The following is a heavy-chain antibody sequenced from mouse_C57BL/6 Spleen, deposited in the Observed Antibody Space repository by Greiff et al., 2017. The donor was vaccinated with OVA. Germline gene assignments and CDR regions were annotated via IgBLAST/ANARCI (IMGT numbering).Heavy chain of an antibody. Sequence: QVQLQQPGAELVKPGASVTLSCKASGYTFTSYWMHWVKQRPGQGLEWIGMIHPNSGSTNYNEKFKSKATLTVDKSSSTAYMQLSSLTSEDSAVYYCARSDYGRSYDFDYWGQGTTLTVSS. CDR2: IHPNSGST. V-gene: IGHV1-64*01. J-gene: IGHJ2*01. CDR3: ARSDYGRSYDFDY. CDR1: GYTFTSYW. D-gene: IGHD1-1*01.